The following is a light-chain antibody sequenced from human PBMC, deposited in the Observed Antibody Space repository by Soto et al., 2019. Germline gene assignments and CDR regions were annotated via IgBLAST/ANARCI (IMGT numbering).Light chain of an antibody. CDR3: QHYHTLPPELT. CDR2: DAS. V-gene: IGKV1-33*01. CDR1: ESINNY. Sequence: DFQLTQSPSTLSASVGDRVTITCQGCESINNYLNWYQQKPGKAPKLLIYDASDLETGVPSRFSGSVSGSDFTFTISNVQPEDAATYFCQHYHTLPPELTFGQGTRLEIK. J-gene: IGKJ5*01.